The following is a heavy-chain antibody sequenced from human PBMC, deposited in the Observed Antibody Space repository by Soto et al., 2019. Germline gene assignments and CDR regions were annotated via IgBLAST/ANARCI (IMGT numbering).Heavy chain of an antibody. V-gene: IGHV1-18*01. CDR1: GYTFTSYG. Sequence: ASVKVSCKASGYTFTSYGISWVRQAPGQGIEWMGWISTYNGNTIYAQKLQGRVTMTTDTSTSTAYMELRSLRSDDTAVYYCARDPGSFYYDAVVTLDFWGQGTLVTVSS. J-gene: IGHJ4*02. CDR2: ISTYNGNT. D-gene: IGHD3-22*01. CDR3: ARDPGSFYYDAVVTLDF.